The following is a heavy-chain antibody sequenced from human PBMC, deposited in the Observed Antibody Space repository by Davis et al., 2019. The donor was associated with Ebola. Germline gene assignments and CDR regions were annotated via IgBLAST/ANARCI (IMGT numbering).Heavy chain of an antibody. V-gene: IGHV3-7*01. J-gene: IGHJ4*02. Sequence: GGSLRLSCAASGFTFSSYWMSWVRQAPGKGLEWVANIKQDGSEKYYVDSVKGRFTISRDNAKNSLYLQMNSLRAEDTAVYYCARDISRGVLEWLWDYWGQGTLVTVSS. CDR2: IKQDGSEK. CDR1: GFTFSSYW. D-gene: IGHD3-3*01. CDR3: ARDISRGVLEWLWDY.